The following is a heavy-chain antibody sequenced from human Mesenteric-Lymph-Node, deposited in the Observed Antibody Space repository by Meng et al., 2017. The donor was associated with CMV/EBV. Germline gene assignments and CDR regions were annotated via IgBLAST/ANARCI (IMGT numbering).Heavy chain of an antibody. CDR2: ISAYNGNT. CDR3: ARGSYCSDTSCHTLTAPFNWFDP. V-gene: IGHV1-18*04. J-gene: IGHJ5*02. Sequence: ASVKVSCKASGYTFTGYYMHWVRQAPGQGLEWMGWISAYNGNTKYAQKLQGRVTMTTDTSTNTAYMELRSLRPDDTAVYYCARGSYCSDTSCHTLTAPFNWFDPWGQGTLVTVSS. CDR1: GYTFTGYY. D-gene: IGHD2-2*01.